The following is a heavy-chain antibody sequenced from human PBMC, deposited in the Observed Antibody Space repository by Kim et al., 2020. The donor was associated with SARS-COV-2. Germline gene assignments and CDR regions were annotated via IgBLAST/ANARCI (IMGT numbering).Heavy chain of an antibody. D-gene: IGHD6-13*01. CDR3: ARDGQSSIAAAGTDYGMDV. CDR1: GGSISSYY. J-gene: IGHJ6*02. CDR2: IYYSGST. V-gene: IGHV4-59*01. Sequence: SETLSLTCTVSGGSISSYYWSWIRQPPGKGLEWIGYIYYSGSTNYNPSLKSRVTISVDTSKNQFSLKLSSVTAADTAVYYCARDGQSSIAAAGTDYGMDVWGQGTTVTVSS.